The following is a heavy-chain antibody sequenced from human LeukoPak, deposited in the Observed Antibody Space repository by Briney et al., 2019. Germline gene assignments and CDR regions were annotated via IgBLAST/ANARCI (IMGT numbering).Heavy chain of an antibody. J-gene: IGHJ4*02. CDR3: AATGGVAVAGSPFDY. CDR1: GLTFRSYG. Sequence: PGRSLRLSCAASGLTFRSYGMHWVRQAPGKGLEWAAVIWHDGSNKYYADSVKGRFTISRDNSKNTLYLQMDSLGVEDTAVYYCAATGGVAVAGSPFDYWGQGTLVTVSS. V-gene: IGHV3-33*01. D-gene: IGHD6-19*01. CDR2: IWHDGSNK.